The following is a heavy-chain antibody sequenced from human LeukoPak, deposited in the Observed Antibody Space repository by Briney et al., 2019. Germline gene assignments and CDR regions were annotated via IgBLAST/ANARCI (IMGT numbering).Heavy chain of an antibody. CDR3: ARDSSTSSFDY. V-gene: IGHV3-9*01. CDR1: GFTIDDYA. D-gene: IGHD2-2*01. CDR2: ISWNSGSI. J-gene: IGHJ4*02. Sequence: QASGSLRLSCAASGFTIDDYALHWVRPAPGKGLVWVSGISWNSGSIGYADTVKGRFTITRDNAKNTVYLQMSSLRAEDTAVYYCARDSSTSSFDYWGQGTLVTVSS.